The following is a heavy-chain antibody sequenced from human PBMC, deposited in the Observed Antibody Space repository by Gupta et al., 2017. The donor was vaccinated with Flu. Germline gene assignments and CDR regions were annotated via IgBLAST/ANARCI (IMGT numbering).Heavy chain of an antibody. CDR1: SDSITSSTYR. V-gene: IGHV4-39*01. CDR2: ILYSGSI. CDR3: ARCRRFNNHADY. J-gene: IGHJ4*02. D-gene: IGHD3-16*01. Sequence: QLQLQESGPGLVKPSDTLSLTCTVSSDSITSSTYRGGWVRQRPGKGLEWIGDILYSGSINYRLSLKSRVTISIDTVKKQVSLTLSSVNAAETAVYYWARCRRFNNHADYWGQGTLVTVSS.